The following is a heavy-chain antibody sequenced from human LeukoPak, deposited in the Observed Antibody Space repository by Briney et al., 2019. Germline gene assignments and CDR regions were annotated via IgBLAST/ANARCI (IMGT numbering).Heavy chain of an antibody. CDR3: AKEGRKTGNTYGYEYDC. CDR1: GYTFTGYY. CDR2: ISYDGSNK. Sequence: SCKASGYTFTGYYMHWVRQAPGKGLEWVAVISYDGSNKYYADYVKGQFTISRDNSKNTVYLHMNNLRAEDTAVYYCAKEGRKTGNTYGYEYDCWGQGTLVTVSS. V-gene: IGHV3-30-3*02. D-gene: IGHD5-18*01. J-gene: IGHJ4*02.